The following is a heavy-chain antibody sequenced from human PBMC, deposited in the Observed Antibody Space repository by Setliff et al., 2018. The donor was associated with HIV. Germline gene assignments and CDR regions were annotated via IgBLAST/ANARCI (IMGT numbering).Heavy chain of an antibody. CDR3: ARGVTLYGVVEYLDY. J-gene: IGHJ4*02. CDR1: GGSFRSYY. CDR2: IFTGGTT. Sequence: SETLSLTCTVSGGSFRSYYWSWIRQSPGKGLEWLGYIFTGGTTKYNPSLESRVTISVDTSRNQFSLKLASVTAADTAVYYCARGVTLYGVVEYLDYWAQGTLVTVS. V-gene: IGHV4-4*08. D-gene: IGHD3-3*01.